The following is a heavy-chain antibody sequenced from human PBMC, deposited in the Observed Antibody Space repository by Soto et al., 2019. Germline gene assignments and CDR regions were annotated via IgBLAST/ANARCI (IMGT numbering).Heavy chain of an antibody. CDR2: ISAHNGNT. D-gene: IGHD3-10*01. J-gene: IGHJ4*02. V-gene: IGHV1-18*01. CDR1: GYTFTSYG. CDR3: ASEPAVGGPFDS. Sequence: QVQLVQSGAEVKKPGASVKVSCKASGYTFTSYGISWVRQAPGQGREWMGWISAHNGNTNYAQKLQGRVTMTTDTTTGTADMEQRSRRSDDTAVYYCASEPAVGGPFDSWGQGTLVTVSS.